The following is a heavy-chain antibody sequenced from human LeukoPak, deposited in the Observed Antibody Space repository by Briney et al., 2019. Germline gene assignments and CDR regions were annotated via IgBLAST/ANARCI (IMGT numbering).Heavy chain of an antibody. V-gene: IGHV4-39*07. J-gene: IGHJ3*02. CDR3: ARPTTLYSSKGGAFDI. Sequence: PSETLSLTCTVSGGSISSSSYYWGWIRQPPGKGLEWIGSIYYSGSTYYNPSLKSRVTISVDTSKNQFSLKLSSVTAADTAVYYCARPTTLYSSKGGAFDIWGQGTMVTVSS. D-gene: IGHD6-13*01. CDR1: GGSISSSSYY. CDR2: IYYSGST.